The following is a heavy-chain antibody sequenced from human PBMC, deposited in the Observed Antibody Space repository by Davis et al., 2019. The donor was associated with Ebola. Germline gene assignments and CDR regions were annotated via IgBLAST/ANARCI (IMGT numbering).Heavy chain of an antibody. J-gene: IGHJ6*02. Sequence: PGGSLRLSCKGSGYTFTDYCVGWVRQMPGKGLEWMWIVYPGDSDTRYSPSFQGQVTISVDKSISTAYFEWRSLKASDTAMYDCARHVLGVLPGDNYYYGLDVWGQGTTVTVSS. CDR2: VYPGDSDT. CDR1: GYTFTDYC. CDR3: ARHVLGVLPGDNYYYGLDV. D-gene: IGHD3-16*01. V-gene: IGHV5-51*01.